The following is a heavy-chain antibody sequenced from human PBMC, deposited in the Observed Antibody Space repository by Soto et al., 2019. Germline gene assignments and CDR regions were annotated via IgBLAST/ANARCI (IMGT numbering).Heavy chain of an antibody. J-gene: IGHJ6*02. CDR3: ARFLVDSYYYYYGMDV. D-gene: IGHD2-21*01. V-gene: IGHV4-34*01. Sequence: PSETLSLTCAVYGGSFSGYYWSWIRQPPGKGLEWIGEINHSGSTNYNPSLKSRVTISVDTSKNQFSLKLSSVTAADTAVYYCARFLVDSYYYYYGMDVWGQGTTVTVSS. CDR1: GGSFSGYY. CDR2: INHSGST.